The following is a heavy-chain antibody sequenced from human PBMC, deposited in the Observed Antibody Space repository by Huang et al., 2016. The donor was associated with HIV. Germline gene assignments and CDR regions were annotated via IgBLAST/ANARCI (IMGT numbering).Heavy chain of an antibody. CDR1: TFTFGAYW. J-gene: IGHJ6*02. Sequence: VESGGRSVQPGGSIRLSCVGSTFTFGAYWMRWVRQRQGKGLEWVANIKQDETEKYYVDSVKGRFNSSRDNAKKVLFLEMDALRVEDTAIYFCATKTAGMDIWGQGTTVIVSS. CDR2: IKQDETEK. V-gene: IGHV3-7*01. CDR3: ATKTAGMDI.